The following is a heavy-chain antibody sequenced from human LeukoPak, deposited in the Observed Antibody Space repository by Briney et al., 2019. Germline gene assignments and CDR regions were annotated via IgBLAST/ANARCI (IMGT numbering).Heavy chain of an antibody. CDR2: IFPDDSDT. D-gene: IGHD3-22*01. J-gene: IGHJ4*02. Sequence: GESLKISCKASGYSFTAYWIGWVRLKPGKGLEWMGIIFPDDSDTRYSPSFQGQVTISADKSINTAYLQWSSLRASDTAMYYCVRPGYYYDNSGYEGTDCWGQGTLVTVSS. CDR1: GYSFTAYW. CDR3: VRPGYYYDNSGYEGTDC. V-gene: IGHV5-51*01.